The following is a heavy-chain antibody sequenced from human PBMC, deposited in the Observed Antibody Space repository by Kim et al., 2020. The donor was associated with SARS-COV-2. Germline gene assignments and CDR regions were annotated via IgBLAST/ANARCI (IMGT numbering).Heavy chain of an antibody. Sequence: PKSRVTLSVDTSKNQFALQLSSVTAADTAVYYCARGTLWFGSYYYYGMDVWGQGTTVTVSS. D-gene: IGHD3-10*01. J-gene: IGHJ6*02. CDR3: ARGTLWFGSYYYYGMDV. V-gene: IGHV4-34*01.